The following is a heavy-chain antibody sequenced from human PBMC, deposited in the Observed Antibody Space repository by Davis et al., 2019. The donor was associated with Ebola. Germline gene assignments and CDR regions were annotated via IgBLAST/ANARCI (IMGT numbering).Heavy chain of an antibody. CDR3: ARDMYYYDSSGYHRGAFDI. V-gene: IGHV4-59*01. D-gene: IGHD3-22*01. CDR2: IHYSGST. CDR1: GGSITGYH. J-gene: IGHJ3*02. Sequence: SETLSLTCTVSGGSITGYHWSWIRQPPGKGLEWIGYIHYSGSTNYNPSLKSRVTISVDTSKNQFSLKLSSVTAADTAVYYCARDMYYYDSSGYHRGAFDIWGQGTMVTVSS.